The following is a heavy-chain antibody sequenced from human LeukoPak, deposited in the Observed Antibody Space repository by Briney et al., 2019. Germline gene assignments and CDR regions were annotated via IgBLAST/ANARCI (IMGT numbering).Heavy chain of an antibody. D-gene: IGHD5-12*01. CDR1: GFTFSSFG. V-gene: IGHV3-48*02. Sequence: GGSLRLSCAASGFTFSSFGFNWVRQIPGKGLQWVSYISSNSETKFYADSVKGRFTISRDNAKNSLYLQMNSLRDEDTAVYYCARGAFVDDYFDFWGRGTLVTVSS. CDR3: ARGAFVDDYFDF. CDR2: ISSNSETK. J-gene: IGHJ4*02.